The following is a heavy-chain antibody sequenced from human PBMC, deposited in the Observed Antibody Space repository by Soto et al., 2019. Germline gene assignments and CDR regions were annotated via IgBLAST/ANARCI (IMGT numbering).Heavy chain of an antibody. J-gene: IGHJ4*02. V-gene: IGHV3-30*18. Sequence: PGGSLRLSCAASGFTFSSYGMHWVRQAPGKGLEWVAVISYDGSNKYYADSVKGRFTISRDNSKNTLYLQMNSLRAEDTAVYYCAKDPAYCGGDCPFDYWGQGTLVTVSS. CDR1: GFTFSSYG. D-gene: IGHD2-21*02. CDR3: AKDPAYCGGDCPFDY. CDR2: ISYDGSNK.